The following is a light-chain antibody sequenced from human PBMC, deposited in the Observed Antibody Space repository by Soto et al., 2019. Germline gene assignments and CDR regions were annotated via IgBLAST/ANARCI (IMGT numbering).Light chain of an antibody. Sequence: ESVLTPAAAAPFLSPGEKATISCRASQSVSSYLAWYQQKPGQAPRLLIYDASNRATGIPARFSGSGSGTDFTLTISSLEPEDFAVYYCQQRSNWPLTFGGGTKVDIK. CDR1: QSVSSY. J-gene: IGKJ4*01. CDR3: QQRSNWPLT. V-gene: IGKV3-11*01. CDR2: DAS.